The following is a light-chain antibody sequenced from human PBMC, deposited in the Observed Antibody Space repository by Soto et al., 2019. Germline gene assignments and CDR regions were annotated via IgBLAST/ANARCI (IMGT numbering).Light chain of an antibody. CDR3: QQYNNWLIT. J-gene: IGKJ5*01. V-gene: IGKV3-15*01. Sequence: EIVLTQSPGTLSLSPGASATLSCRASQSVSSNLAWYQQKPGQAPRLLIYGASTRATGIPARFSGSGSGTEFTLTISSLQSEDFAVYYCQQYNNWLITFGQGTRLEIK. CDR2: GAS. CDR1: QSVSSN.